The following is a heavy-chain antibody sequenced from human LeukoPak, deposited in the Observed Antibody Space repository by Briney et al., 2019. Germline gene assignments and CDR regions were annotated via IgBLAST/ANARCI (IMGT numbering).Heavy chain of an antibody. CDR1: GYTFTSYG. Sequence: GASVKVSCKASGYTFTSYGISWVRQAPGQGLEWMGWISADNGNTNYAQKLQGRVTMTTDTSTSTAYMELRSLRSDDTAVYYCARTYYDILTGYYTDYWGQGTLVTVSS. V-gene: IGHV1-18*01. D-gene: IGHD3-9*01. J-gene: IGHJ4*02. CDR2: ISADNGNT. CDR3: ARTYYDILTGYYTDY.